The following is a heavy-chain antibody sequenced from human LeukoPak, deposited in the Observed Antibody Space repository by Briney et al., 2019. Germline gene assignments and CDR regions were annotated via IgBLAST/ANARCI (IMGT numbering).Heavy chain of an antibody. CDR3: AILPAATDI. J-gene: IGHJ3*02. CDR1: GGSISSSTYY. V-gene: IGHV4-39*01. Sequence: SETLSLTCTVSGGSISSSTYYWGWIRQPPGKGLEWIASIYYSGSTYYNPSLKSRVTISVDTSKNQFSLKVSSVTAADTAVYYCAILPAATDIWGQGTMVTVSS. CDR2: IYYSGST.